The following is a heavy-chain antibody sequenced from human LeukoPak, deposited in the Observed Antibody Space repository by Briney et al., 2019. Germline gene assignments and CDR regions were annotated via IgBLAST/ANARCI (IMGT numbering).Heavy chain of an antibody. CDR2: IDTDGGRT. V-gene: IGHV3-74*01. D-gene: IGHD6-13*01. J-gene: IGHJ3*02. CDR3: AKNRRPPGVAAARGDAFDI. CDR1: GFTFNTYW. Sequence: PGGSLRLSCAASGFTFNTYWMHWIRRSPGKGLVWLSRIDTDGGRTTYADFVKGRFTMSRDNAKNSLYLQMNSLRAEDTAVYYCAKNRRPPGVAAARGDAFDIWGQGTMVTVSS.